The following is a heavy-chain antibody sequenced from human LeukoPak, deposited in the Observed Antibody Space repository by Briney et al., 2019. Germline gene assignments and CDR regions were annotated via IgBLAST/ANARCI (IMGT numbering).Heavy chain of an antibody. CDR1: GYTFTSYG. CDR3: ARAEGYCSSTSCPLGELDY. J-gene: IGHJ4*02. D-gene: IGHD2-2*01. CDR2: ISAYNGNT. V-gene: IGHV1-18*01. Sequence: ASVKVSCKASGYTFTSYGISWVRQAPGQGLEWMGWISAYNGNTNYAQKLQGGVTMTTDTSTSTAYMELRSLRSDDTAVYYCARAEGYCSSTSCPLGELDYWGQGTLVTVSS.